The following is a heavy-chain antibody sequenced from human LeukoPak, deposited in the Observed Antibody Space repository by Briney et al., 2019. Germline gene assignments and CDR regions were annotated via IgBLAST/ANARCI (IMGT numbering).Heavy chain of an antibody. V-gene: IGHV3-30-3*01. Sequence: GGSLRLSCAASGFTFSSYSMHWVRQAPGKGLEWVALISYDGSDTYYADSVQGRFIISRDNSKNTLYLRVNTPRAEDTAVFYCARAQQYDAFDLWGQGTMVIVSS. J-gene: IGHJ3*01. CDR2: ISYDGSDT. CDR3: ARAQQYDAFDL. CDR1: GFTFSSYS. D-gene: IGHD6-13*01.